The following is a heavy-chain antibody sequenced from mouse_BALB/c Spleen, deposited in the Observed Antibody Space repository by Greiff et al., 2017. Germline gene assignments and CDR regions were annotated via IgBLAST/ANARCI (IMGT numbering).Heavy chain of an antibody. J-gene: IGHJ2*01. V-gene: IGHV14-4*02. CDR1: GFNIKDYY. CDR3: NAWGGNYFPFDY. D-gene: IGHD2-1*01. Sequence: EVQLQQSGAELVRSGASVKLSCTASGFNIKDYYMHWVKQRPEQGLEWIGWIDPENGDTEYAPKFQGKATMTADTSSNTAYLQLSSLTSEDTAVYYCNAWGGNYFPFDYWGQGTTLTVS. CDR2: IDPENGDT.